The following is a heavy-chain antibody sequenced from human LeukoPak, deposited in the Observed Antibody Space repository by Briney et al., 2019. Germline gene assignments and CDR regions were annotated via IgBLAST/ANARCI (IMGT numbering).Heavy chain of an antibody. CDR3: ARTGEADAFDI. V-gene: IGHV4-31*03. D-gene: IGHD7-27*01. CDR1: GGSISSGGYY. CDR2: IYYSGST. J-gene: IGHJ3*02. Sequence: SETLSLTCTVSGGSISSGGYYWSWLRQHPGKGLEWIGYIYYSGSTYYNPSLKSRVTISVDTSKNQFSLKLSSVTAADTAVYYCARTGEADAFDIWGQGTMVTVSS.